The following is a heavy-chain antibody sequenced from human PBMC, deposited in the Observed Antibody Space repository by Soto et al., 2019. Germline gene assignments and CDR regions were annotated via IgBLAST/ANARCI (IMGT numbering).Heavy chain of an antibody. J-gene: IGHJ4*02. Sequence: QVQLVESGGGVVQPGRSLRLSCAASGFTFSSYGMHWVRQAPGKGLEWVAVIWYDGSNKYYADSVKGRFTISRDNSKNTLYLQMNSLRAEDTAVYYCARGAMVRGVYFDYWGQGTLVTVSS. CDR3: ARGAMVRGVYFDY. D-gene: IGHD3-10*01. V-gene: IGHV3-33*01. CDR1: GFTFSSYG. CDR2: IWYDGSNK.